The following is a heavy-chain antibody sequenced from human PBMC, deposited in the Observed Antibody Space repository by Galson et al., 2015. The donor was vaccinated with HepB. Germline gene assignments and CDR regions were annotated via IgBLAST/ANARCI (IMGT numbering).Heavy chain of an antibody. CDR3: ARDQGYYDILTGYYYDP. CDR1: GFTFSDYY. D-gene: IGHD3-9*01. CDR2: ISSSSSYT. V-gene: IGHV3-11*06. J-gene: IGHJ5*02. Sequence: SLRLSCAASGFTFSDYYMSWIRQAPGKGLEWVSYISSSSSYTNYADSVKGRFTISRDNAKNSLYLQMNSLRAEDTAVYYCARDQGYYDILTGYYYDPWGQGTPVTVSS.